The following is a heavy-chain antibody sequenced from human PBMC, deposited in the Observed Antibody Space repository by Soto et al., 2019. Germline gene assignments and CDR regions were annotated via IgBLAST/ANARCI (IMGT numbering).Heavy chain of an antibody. J-gene: IGHJ6*04. CDR1: GFTFSSYA. CDR3: AMREGTTPQYSYGTHV. V-gene: IGHV3-23*01. CDR2: ISGSGGST. D-gene: IGHD1-7*01. Sequence: GGSLRLSCAASGFTFSSYAMSWVRQAPGKGLEWVSAISGSGGSTYYADSVKGRFTISRDNSKNTLYLQMNSLRAEDTAVYYCAMREGTTPQYSYGTHVRGTALTVTGSS.